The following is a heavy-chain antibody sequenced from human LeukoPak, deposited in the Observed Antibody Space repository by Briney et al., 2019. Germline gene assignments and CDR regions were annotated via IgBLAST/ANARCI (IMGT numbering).Heavy chain of an antibody. CDR2: INPNSGGT. V-gene: IGHV1-2*02. CDR3: ARGSTGGSYLPYYFDY. J-gene: IGHJ4*02. CDR1: GYTITGHY. D-gene: IGHD1-26*01. Sequence: GASVKVSCKASGYTITGHYIHWVRQAPGQGLEWMGWINPNSGGTNYAQKFQGRVTMARDTSISTAYMYLSSLRSDDTALYFCARGSTGGSYLPYYFDYWGQGTLVTVSS.